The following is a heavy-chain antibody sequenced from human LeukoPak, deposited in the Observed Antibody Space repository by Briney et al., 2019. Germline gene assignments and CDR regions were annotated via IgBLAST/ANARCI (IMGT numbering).Heavy chain of an antibody. CDR2: IYYDGST. Sequence: PSETLSLTCTVSGGSISSYHWSWIRQPPGKGLEWIGYIYYDGSTDYNPSLKSRVTISVDTSKNKFSLKLSSVTAADTAVYYCARELSLSDDAFDIWGQGTMVTVSS. V-gene: IGHV4-59*01. CDR1: GGSISSYH. CDR3: ARELSLSDDAFDI. J-gene: IGHJ3*02. D-gene: IGHD1-26*01.